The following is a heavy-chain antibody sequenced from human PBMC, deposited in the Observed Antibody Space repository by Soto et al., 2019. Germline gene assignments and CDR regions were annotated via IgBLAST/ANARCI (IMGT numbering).Heavy chain of an antibody. Sequence: VGSLRLSCAASGFTFSSYSMNWARQAPGKGLEWVSSISSSSSYIYYADSVKGRFTISRDNAKNSLYLQMNSLRAGDTAVYYCARDITIFGVVIITYGMDVWGQGTTVTVSS. V-gene: IGHV3-21*01. CDR2: ISSSSSYI. CDR1: GFTFSSYS. D-gene: IGHD3-3*01. CDR3: ARDITIFGVVIITYGMDV. J-gene: IGHJ6*02.